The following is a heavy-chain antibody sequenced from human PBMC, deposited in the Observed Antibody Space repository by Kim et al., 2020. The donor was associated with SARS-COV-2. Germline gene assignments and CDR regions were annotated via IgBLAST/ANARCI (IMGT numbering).Heavy chain of an antibody. D-gene: IGHD6-19*01. CDR2: IIPIFGTA. V-gene: IGHV1-69*13. CDR3: ARTVRWLGYFDY. CDR1: GGTFSSYA. J-gene: IGHJ4*02. Sequence: SVKVSCKASGGTFSSYAISWVRQAPAQGLEWMGGIIPIFGTANYAQKFQGRVTITADESTSTTYMELSSLRSEDTAVYYCARTVRWLGYFDYWGQGTLVTVSS.